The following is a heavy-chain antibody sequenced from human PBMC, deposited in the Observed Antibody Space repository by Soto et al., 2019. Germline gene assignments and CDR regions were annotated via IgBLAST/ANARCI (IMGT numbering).Heavy chain of an antibody. D-gene: IGHD1-26*01. Sequence: PGGSLRLSCAASGFTFSRFWIHWVRQAPWKGLVWVAHIHSDGISTSYADFVKGRFTISRDNAKNTVYLQMNSLRAEDTAMYYCIRDLGEVGSTDAFDIGGQGTMVNVS. J-gene: IGHJ3*02. V-gene: IGHV3-74*01. CDR1: GFTFSRFW. CDR3: IRDLGEVGSTDAFDI. CDR2: IHSDGIST.